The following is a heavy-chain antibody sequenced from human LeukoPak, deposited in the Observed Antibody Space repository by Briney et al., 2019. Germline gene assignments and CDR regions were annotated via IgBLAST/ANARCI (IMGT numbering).Heavy chain of an antibody. D-gene: IGHD1-26*01. Sequence: PGGSLRLSCAASGFTFSTSWMTWVRQAPGKGLEWVANINQDGSEEKYADSVKGRFTIFRDNARNSVYLQMNRLRVDDTAVYYCARDPDEWEIPPNYWGQGTLVSVSA. CDR3: ARDPDEWEIPPNY. CDR1: GFTFSTSW. V-gene: IGHV3-7*01. CDR2: INQDGSEE. J-gene: IGHJ4*02.